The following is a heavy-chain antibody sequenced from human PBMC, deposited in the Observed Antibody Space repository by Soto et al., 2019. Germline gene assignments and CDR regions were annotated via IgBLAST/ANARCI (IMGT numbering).Heavy chain of an antibody. J-gene: IGHJ4*02. V-gene: IGHV4-39*01. CDR2: IYYSGST. Sequence: SETLSLTCTVSGGSISSSSYYWGWIRQPPGKGLEWIGRIYYSGSTYYNPSLKSRVTISVDTSKNQFSLKLSSVTAADTAVYYCASTPPKYCSGGSGYFIRSSYYFDYWGQGTLFTVSS. CDR3: ASTPPKYCSGGSGYFIRSSYYFDY. CDR1: GGSISSSSYY. D-gene: IGHD2-15*01.